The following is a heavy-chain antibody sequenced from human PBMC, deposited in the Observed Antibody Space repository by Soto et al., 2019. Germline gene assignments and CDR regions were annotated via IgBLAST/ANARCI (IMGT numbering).Heavy chain of an antibody. V-gene: IGHV4-31*03. CDR3: ARSPTNYDILTGYYTNAFDI. CDR1: GGSISGGAYY. CDR2: IYYSGNT. D-gene: IGHD3-9*01. Sequence: QVQLQESGPGLVKPSQTLSLTCTVSGGSISGGAYYWSWIRQHPGKGLEWIGYIYYSGNTYYNPSLKSRLTLSVDTSTNQFSLKLTSVTAADTAVYHCARSPTNYDILTGYYTNAFDIWGHGTMVTVSS. J-gene: IGHJ3*02.